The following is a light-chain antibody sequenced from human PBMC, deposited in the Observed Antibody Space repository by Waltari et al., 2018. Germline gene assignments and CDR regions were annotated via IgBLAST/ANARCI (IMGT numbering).Light chain of an antibody. V-gene: IGKV3-11*01. CDR2: DAS. J-gene: IGKJ5*01. CDR1: QSVNTN. CDR3: QQRSTWPSIT. Sequence: EIVLTQSPATLSLSPGERGTLSCRASQSVNTNLAWYQQKPGQAPRLLIYDASTRATGIPARFGGSGSGTDFTLTISSLEREDFAVYYCQQRSTWPSITFGQGTRLEIK.